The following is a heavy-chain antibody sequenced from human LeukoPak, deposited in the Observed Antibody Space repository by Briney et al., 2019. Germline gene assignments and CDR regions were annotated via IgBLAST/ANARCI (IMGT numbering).Heavy chain of an antibody. D-gene: IGHD5-18*01. CDR2: IYWDDDS. Sequence: SGPTLVKPPQTLTLTCTFSGFSLSTSGVGVGWIRQPPGKALEWTALIYWDDDSRYSPSLKSRLTITKDTSKNQVVLTMTNMDPVDTAKYYCAHRTSMVNPFHYWGQGTLVTVSS. J-gene: IGHJ4*02. CDR3: AHRTSMVNPFHY. V-gene: IGHV2-5*02. CDR1: GFSLSTSGVG.